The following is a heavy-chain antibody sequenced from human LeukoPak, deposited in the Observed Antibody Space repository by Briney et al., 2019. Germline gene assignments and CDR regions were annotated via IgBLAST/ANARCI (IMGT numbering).Heavy chain of an antibody. D-gene: IGHD6-19*01. CDR3: ARRIAVAGTAFDY. Sequence: PGGSLRLSCAASGFTFSSYGMHRVRQAPGKGLEWVAVIWYDGSNKYYADSVKGRFTISRDNSKNTLYLQMNSLRAEDTAVYYCARRIAVAGTAFDYWGQGTLVTVSS. J-gene: IGHJ4*02. CDR2: IWYDGSNK. V-gene: IGHV3-33*01. CDR1: GFTFSSYG.